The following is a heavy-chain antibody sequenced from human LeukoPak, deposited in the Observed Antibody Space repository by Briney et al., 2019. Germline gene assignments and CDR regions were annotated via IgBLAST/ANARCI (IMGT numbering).Heavy chain of an antibody. J-gene: IGHJ4*02. V-gene: IGHV1-18*01. CDR2: ISAYNGNT. D-gene: IGHD6-6*01. CDR1: GYTFASYG. CDR3: ARGAAARGADY. Sequence: ASVKVSCKASGYTFASYGISWVRQAPGQGLAWMGWISAYNGNTNYAQNLQGRVTMTTDTSTSTAYMELRSLRSDDTAVYYCARGAAARGADYWGQGTLVTVSS.